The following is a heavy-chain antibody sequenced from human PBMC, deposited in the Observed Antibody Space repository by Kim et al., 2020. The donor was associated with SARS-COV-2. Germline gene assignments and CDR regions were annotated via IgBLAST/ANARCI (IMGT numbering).Heavy chain of an antibody. CDR3: ARGGGGALGRKSLDY. V-gene: IGHV3-11*06. D-gene: IGHD3-16*01. Sequence: SVKGRFTIATDNAKNSLYLQMNSVRAEDTAVYDCARGGGGALGRKSLDYWGQGTLVTVSS. J-gene: IGHJ4*02.